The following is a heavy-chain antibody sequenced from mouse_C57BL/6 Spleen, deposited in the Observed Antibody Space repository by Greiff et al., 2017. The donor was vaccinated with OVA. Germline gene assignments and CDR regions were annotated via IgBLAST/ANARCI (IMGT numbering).Heavy chain of an antibody. CDR2: ISSGSSTI. Sequence: DVHLVESGGGLVKPGGSLKLSCAASGFTFSDYGMHWVRQAPEKGLEWVAYISSGSSTIYYADTVKGRFTISRDNAKNTLFLQMTSLRSEDTTMYYCASIGWDYWCQGTTLTVSS. D-gene: IGHD2-14*01. CDR3: ASIGWDY. V-gene: IGHV5-17*01. J-gene: IGHJ2*01. CDR1: GFTFSDYG.